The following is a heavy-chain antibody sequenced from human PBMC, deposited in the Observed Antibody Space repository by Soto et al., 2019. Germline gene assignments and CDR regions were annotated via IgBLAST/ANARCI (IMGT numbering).Heavy chain of an antibody. CDR1: GFTFSNAW. CDR3: ARGCRWGGHYRPLYYYSYGMDV. D-gene: IGHD3-16*01. V-gene: IGHV3-15*05. Sequence: PGGSLRFSCAASGFTFSNAWMSWVRQAPGKGLEWVGRIKSKTDGGTTDYAAPVKGRFTISRDNAKNTLYLQMNSLRAEDTAVYYCARGCRWGGHYRPLYYYSYGMDVWGQGTTVTVSS. CDR2: IKSKTDGGTT. J-gene: IGHJ6*02.